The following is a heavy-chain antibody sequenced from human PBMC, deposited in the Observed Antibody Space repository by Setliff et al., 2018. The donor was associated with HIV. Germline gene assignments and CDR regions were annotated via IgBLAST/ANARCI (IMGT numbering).Heavy chain of an antibody. D-gene: IGHD6-25*01. CDR1: GYTFTSYY. CDR3: AREDQTAGGFDP. CDR2: INPSSGST. J-gene: IGHJ5*02. V-gene: IGHV1-46*01. Sequence: ASVKVSCKASGYTFTSYYMHWVRQAPGQGLEWMGIINPSSGSTTYAQKFQGRVTMTRDTSTSTVYMELSRLRSDDTAVYYCAREDQTAGGFDPWGQGTLVTVSS.